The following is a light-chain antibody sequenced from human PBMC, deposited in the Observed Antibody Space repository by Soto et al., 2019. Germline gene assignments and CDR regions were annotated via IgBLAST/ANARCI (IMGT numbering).Light chain of an antibody. CDR1: QGITNY. J-gene: IGKJ5*01. CDR3: QKYNSAPQT. V-gene: IGKV1-27*01. CDR2: AES. Sequence: QMTQSPSSLSSSLGDSVTITCRASQGITNYLAWYQQKTGKVPRLLIYAESTLQSGVPSRLSGSGSGTDFNLTISRLQPEDVATYYCQKYNSAPQTCGQGTRLEIK.